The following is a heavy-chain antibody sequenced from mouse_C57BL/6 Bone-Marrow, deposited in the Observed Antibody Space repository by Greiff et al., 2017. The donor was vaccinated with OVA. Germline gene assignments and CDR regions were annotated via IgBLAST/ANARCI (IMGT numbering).Heavy chain of an antibody. J-gene: IGHJ2*01. D-gene: IGHD2-3*01. CDR1: GYTFTDYY. Sequence: EVQLQQSGPELVKPGASVKISCKASGYTFTDYYMNWVKQSHGKSLEWIGDINPNNGGTSYNQKFKGKATLTVDKSSSTAYMELRSLTSEDSAVYYCAMRWLHDPYYFDYWGQGTTLTVSS. CDR3: AMRWLHDPYYFDY. V-gene: IGHV1-26*01. CDR2: INPNNGGT.